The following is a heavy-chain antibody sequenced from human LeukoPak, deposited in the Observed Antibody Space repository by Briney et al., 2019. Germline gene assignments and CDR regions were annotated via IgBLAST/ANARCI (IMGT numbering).Heavy chain of an antibody. D-gene: IGHD4-17*01. J-gene: IGHJ4*02. Sequence: SETLSLTCTVSGGSISSYYWSWTRQPPGKGLEWIGYIYYSGSTNYNPSLKSRVTISVDTSKNQFSLKLSSVTAADTAVYYCARGFPTVTHFDYWGQGTPVTVSS. V-gene: IGHV4-59*01. CDR2: IYYSGST. CDR3: ARGFPTVTHFDY. CDR1: GGSISSYY.